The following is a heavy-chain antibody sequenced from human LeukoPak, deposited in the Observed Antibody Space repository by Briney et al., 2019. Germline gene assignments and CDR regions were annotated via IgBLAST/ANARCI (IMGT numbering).Heavy chain of an antibody. CDR3: ARAYDILTGWLDY. J-gene: IGHJ4*02. CDR1: GFTFSSYW. V-gene: IGHV3-7*03. CDR2: IKQDGSEK. Sequence: PGGPLRLSCAASGFTFSSYWMSWVRQAPGKGLEWVANIKQDGSEKYYVDSVRGRFTISRDNAKNSLYLQMNSLRVEDTAVYYCARAYDILTGWLDYWGQGTLVIVSS. D-gene: IGHD3-9*01.